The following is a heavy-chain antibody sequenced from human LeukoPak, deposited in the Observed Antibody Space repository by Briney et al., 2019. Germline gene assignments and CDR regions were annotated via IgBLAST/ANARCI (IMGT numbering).Heavy chain of an antibody. Sequence: ASVKVSCKASGYTFTSYGISWVRQAPGQGLEWMGWISAYNGNTNYAQKLQGRVTMTTDTSTSTAYMELRSLRSDDTAVYYCARDVSGYCSGGSCPYYYYYMDVWAKGPRSPSP. CDR2: ISAYNGNT. V-gene: IGHV1-18*01. J-gene: IGHJ6*03. CDR3: ARDVSGYCSGGSCPYYYYYMDV. D-gene: IGHD2-15*01. CDR1: GYTFTSYG.